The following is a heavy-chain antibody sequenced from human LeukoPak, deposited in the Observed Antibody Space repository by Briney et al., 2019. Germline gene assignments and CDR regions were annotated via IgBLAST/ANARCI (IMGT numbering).Heavy chain of an antibody. J-gene: IGHJ3*02. CDR3: AREGIETYSI. V-gene: IGHV4-38-2*02. CDR2: IYHSGST. CDR1: GYSISSGYY. Sequence: SETLSLTCTVSGYSISSGYYWGWIRQPPGKGLEWIGSIYHSGSTYYNPSLKSRVTISVDTSKNQFSLKLSSVTAADTAVYYCAREGIETYSIWGQGTMVTVSS. D-gene: IGHD2-15*01.